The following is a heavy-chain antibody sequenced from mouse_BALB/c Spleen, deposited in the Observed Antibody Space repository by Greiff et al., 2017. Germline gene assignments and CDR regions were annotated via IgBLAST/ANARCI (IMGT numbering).Heavy chain of an antibody. Sequence: VQLQESGPGLVAPSQSLSITCTVSGFSLTGYGVNWVRQPPGKGLEWLGMIWGDGSTDYNSAIKSRLSISKDNSKSQVFLKMNSLQTDDTARYYCARDNGFYYYAMDYWGQGTSVTVSS. CDR2: IWGDGST. V-gene: IGHV2-6-7*02. J-gene: IGHJ4*01. D-gene: IGHD2-2*01. CDR3: ARDNGFYYYAMDY. CDR1: GFSLTGYG.